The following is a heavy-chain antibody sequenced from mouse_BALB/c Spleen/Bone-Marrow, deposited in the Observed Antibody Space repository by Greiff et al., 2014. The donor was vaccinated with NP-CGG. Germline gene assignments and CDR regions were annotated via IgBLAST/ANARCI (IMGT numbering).Heavy chain of an antibody. J-gene: IGHJ2*01. CDR3: ARSGSSSGYFDY. D-gene: IGHD1-1*01. CDR2: ISSGSSTI. V-gene: IGHV5-17*02. Sequence: EVQLVESGGGLVQPGGSQKLSCAASGFTFSSFGMQWVRQAPEKGLEWVAYISSGSSTIYYADTVMGRSTISRDNPKNTLFLQMTSLRSEDAAMYYCARSGSSSGYFDYWGQGTTLTVSS. CDR1: GFTFSSFG.